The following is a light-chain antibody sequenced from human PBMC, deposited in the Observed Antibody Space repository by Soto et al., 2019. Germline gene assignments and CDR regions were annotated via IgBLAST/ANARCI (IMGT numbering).Light chain of an antibody. Sequence: QSALTQPASVSGSPGQSITISCTGTSSDVGAYNYVSWYQQHPGKGPKLMIYDVSYRPSGVSNRFSGSKSGNTASLTISGLQAEDEADYYCSSYTSSNTLDVFGTGTKLTVL. CDR2: DVS. V-gene: IGLV2-14*03. J-gene: IGLJ1*01. CDR3: SSYTSSNTLDV. CDR1: SSDVGAYNY.